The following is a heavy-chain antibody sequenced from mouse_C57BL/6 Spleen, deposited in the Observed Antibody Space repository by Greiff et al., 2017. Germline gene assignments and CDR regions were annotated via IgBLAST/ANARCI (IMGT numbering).Heavy chain of an antibody. J-gene: IGHJ4*01. V-gene: IGHV1-19*01. Sequence: VQLQQSGPVLVKPGASVKMSCKASGYTFTDYYMNWVKQSHGKSLEWIGVINPYNGGTSYNQKFKGKATLTVDKSSSTAYMELNSLTSEDSAVYYCARKSSPFGAMDYWGQGTSVTVSS. CDR1: GYTFTDYY. CDR3: ARKSSPFGAMDY. CDR2: INPYNGGT. D-gene: IGHD1-1*01.